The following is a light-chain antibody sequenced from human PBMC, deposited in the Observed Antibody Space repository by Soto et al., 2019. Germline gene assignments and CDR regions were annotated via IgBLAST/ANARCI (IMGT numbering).Light chain of an antibody. J-gene: IGKJ1*01. CDR3: QHYNSYSEA. V-gene: IGKV3D-15*01. CDR2: GAS. CDR1: QSVSSS. Sequence: MTQSPATLSASVGDRVTLSCRASQSVSSSRLAWYRQKPGQAPRLLIYGASSRATGIPDRFSGSGSGTEFTLTISSLQPDDFATYYCQHYNSYSEAFGQGTKVDIK.